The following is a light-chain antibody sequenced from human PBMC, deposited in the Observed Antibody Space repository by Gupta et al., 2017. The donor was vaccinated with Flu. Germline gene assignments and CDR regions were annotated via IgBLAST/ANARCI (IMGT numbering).Light chain of an antibody. CDR1: QSVLYSSNNKNY. CDR3: QQYYSTPSYT. V-gene: IGKV4-1*01. J-gene: IGKJ2*01. CDR2: WAS. Sequence: DIVMTQSPDSLAVSLGERATINCKSSQSVLYSSNNKNYLAWYQQKPGQPPKLLIYWASTRESGVPVRFSGSGSGTDFTLTISSRQAEDVAVYYCQQYYSTPSYTFGQGTKLEIK.